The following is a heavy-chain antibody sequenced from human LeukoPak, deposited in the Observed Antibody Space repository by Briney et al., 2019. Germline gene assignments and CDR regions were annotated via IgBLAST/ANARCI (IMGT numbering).Heavy chain of an antibody. CDR3: AREVVYGGATTYYYYYYMDV. D-gene: IGHD1-26*01. Sequence: SETLSLTCTVSGGSISSGSYYWSWIRQPAGKGLGWIGRIYTSGSTNYNPSLKSRVTISVDTSKNQFSLKLSSVTAADTAVYYCAREVVYGGATTYYYYYYMDVWGKGTTVTISS. J-gene: IGHJ6*03. CDR1: GGSISSGSYY. CDR2: IYTSGST. V-gene: IGHV4-61*02.